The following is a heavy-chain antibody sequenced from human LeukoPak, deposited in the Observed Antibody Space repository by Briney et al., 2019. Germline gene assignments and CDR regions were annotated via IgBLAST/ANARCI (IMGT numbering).Heavy chain of an antibody. Sequence: SQTLSLTCTVYGGPFSGYYWSWIRQSPGKGLEWIGEINQSGSTTYKPSLRGRVTISVDTSKTQFSLKLSSVTAADTAVYYCARGKEYCGGDCFSSWYFDLWGRGTLVTVSS. CDR2: INQSGST. D-gene: IGHD2-21*02. J-gene: IGHJ2*01. CDR3: ARGKEYCGGDCFSSWYFDL. V-gene: IGHV4-34*01. CDR1: GGPFSGYY.